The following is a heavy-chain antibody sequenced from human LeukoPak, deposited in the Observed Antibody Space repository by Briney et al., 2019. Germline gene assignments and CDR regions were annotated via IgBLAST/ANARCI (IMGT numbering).Heavy chain of an antibody. Sequence: GGSLRLSCAASGFAFSSAWMSWVRQAPGKRLEWVSAISGSGGSTYYAESVKGRFTISRDNSKNTLYLQMNSLRAEDTAVYYCAKDPLVSSQEYFDYWGQGTLVTVSS. CDR3: AKDPLVSSQEYFDY. J-gene: IGHJ4*02. CDR2: ISGSGGST. V-gene: IGHV3-23*01. CDR1: GFAFSSAW. D-gene: IGHD2-2*01.